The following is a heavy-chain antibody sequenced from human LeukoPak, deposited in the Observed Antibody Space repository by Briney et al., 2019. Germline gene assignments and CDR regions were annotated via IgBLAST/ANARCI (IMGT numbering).Heavy chain of an antibody. D-gene: IGHD6-13*01. Sequence: GGSLRLSCAASGFTFRSYGMSWVRQAPGKGLEWVSTIGGIVGSMYYAVSVKGRFTISRDNSKNTLYLQMNSLRAEDTAVYYCASWHYVDDWGQGTLVTVSS. J-gene: IGHJ4*02. V-gene: IGHV3-23*01. CDR1: GFTFRSYG. CDR3: ASWHYVDD. CDR2: IGGIVGSM.